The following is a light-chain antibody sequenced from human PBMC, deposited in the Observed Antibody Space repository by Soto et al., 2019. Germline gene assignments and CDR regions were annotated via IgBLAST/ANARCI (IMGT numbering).Light chain of an antibody. CDR3: QQSYSTLYT. CDR1: QSISSY. J-gene: IGKJ2*01. Sequence: DIQMTQSPSSLSASVGDRVTITCRASQSISSYLNWYQQKPGKAPKVLIYATSSLESGVPSRFSGSGSGTEFTLTISSLQPEDFATYYCQQSYSTLYTFGQGTKVDIK. V-gene: IGKV1-39*01. CDR2: ATS.